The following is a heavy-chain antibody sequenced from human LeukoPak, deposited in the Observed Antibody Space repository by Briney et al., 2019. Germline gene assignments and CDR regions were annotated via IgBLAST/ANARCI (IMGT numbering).Heavy chain of an antibody. CDR1: GFTFSTYS. Sequence: GGSLRLSCAASGFTFSTYSMNWVRQAPGKGLEWVSYITGRGSPIHYADSVKGRFTISRDNAKNSLYLQMNSLRGEDTATYYCTRDPHALDYWGRGTLVTVSS. CDR3: TRDPHALDY. V-gene: IGHV3-48*01. CDR2: ITGRGSPI. J-gene: IGHJ4*01.